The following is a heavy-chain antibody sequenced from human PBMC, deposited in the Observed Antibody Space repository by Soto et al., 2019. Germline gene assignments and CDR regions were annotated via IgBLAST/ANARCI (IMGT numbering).Heavy chain of an antibody. D-gene: IGHD1-1*01. V-gene: IGHV3-21*01. CDR2: IRRSGDYT. J-gene: IGHJ6*02. CDR1: GFSFSTYS. Sequence: EVQLVESGGGLVMPGGSLRLSCIASGFSFSTYSMNWVRQAPGKGLEWVSSIRRSGDYTYYADSLKGRFTISRDNAKNSLSLQMISLRAEDTALYYCARSTSLGGMDVWCQGTTVTVSS. CDR3: ARSTSLGGMDV.